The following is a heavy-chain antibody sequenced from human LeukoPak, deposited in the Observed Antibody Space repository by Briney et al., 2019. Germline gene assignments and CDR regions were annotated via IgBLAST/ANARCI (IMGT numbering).Heavy chain of an antibody. CDR3: ARGGRLGLWFGELSYYFDY. CDR2: IYYSGST. J-gene: IGHJ4*02. V-gene: IGHV4-59*01. D-gene: IGHD3-10*01. CDR1: GFTFSDYY. Sequence: GSLRLSCAASGFTFSDYYMSWIRQPPGKGLEWIGYIYYSGSTNYNPSLKSRVTISVDTSKNQFSLKLSSVTAADTAVYYCARGGRLGLWFGELSYYFDYWGQGTLVTVSS.